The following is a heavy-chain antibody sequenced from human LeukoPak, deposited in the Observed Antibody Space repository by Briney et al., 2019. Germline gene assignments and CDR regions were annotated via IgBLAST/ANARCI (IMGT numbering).Heavy chain of an antibody. V-gene: IGHV5-51*01. Sequence: GESLKISCKGSGYSFTSYWIGWVRQMPGKGLEWMGIIYPGDSDTRYSPSFQGQVTISADESISTAYLQWSSLKASDTAMYYCATRGTAMGAGVDYWGQGTLVTVSS. J-gene: IGHJ4*02. CDR2: IYPGDSDT. CDR1: GYSFTSYW. CDR3: ATRGTAMGAGVDY. D-gene: IGHD5-18*01.